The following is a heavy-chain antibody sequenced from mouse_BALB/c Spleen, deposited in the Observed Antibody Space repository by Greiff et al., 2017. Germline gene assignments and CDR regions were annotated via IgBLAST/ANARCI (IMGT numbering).Heavy chain of an antibody. D-gene: IGHD1-1*01. CDR1: GFTFSSYW. Sequence: DVMLVESGGGLVQPGGSMKLSCVASGFTFSSYWMSWVRQSPEKGLEWVAEIRLKSDNYATPYAESVKGKFTISRDDSKSRLYLQMNSLRADDTGIYYCTETTGGYFDVWGAGTTVTVSS. CDR2: IRLKSDNYAT. CDR3: TETTGGYFDV. J-gene: IGHJ1*01. V-gene: IGHV6-3*01.